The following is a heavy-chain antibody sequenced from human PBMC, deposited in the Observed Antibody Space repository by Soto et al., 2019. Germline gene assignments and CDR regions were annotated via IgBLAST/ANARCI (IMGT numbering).Heavy chain of an antibody. D-gene: IGHD6-13*01. Sequence: GVSLRLSCAASGFTFSNAWMNWVRQAPGKGLEWVGRIKSKTDGGTTDYAAPVKGRFTIARDDSKNTLYLQMNSLRTEDTAVYYCTTAALYSSSWYAYYYGMDVWGQGTTVTVSS. CDR2: IKSKTDGGTT. CDR3: TTAALYSSSWYAYYYGMDV. J-gene: IGHJ6*02. V-gene: IGHV3-15*07. CDR1: GFTFSNAW.